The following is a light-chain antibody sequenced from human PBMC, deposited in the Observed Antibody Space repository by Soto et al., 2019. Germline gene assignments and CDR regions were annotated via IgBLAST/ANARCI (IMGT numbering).Light chain of an antibody. J-gene: IGLJ1*01. CDR3: SSHAGDQIFL. CDR1: SSDVGTYYL. Sequence: QSVLTQPASGSGSPGQSITISFTGTSSDVGTYYLVSWYQKHPGKVLKVTIYEGTKRPSGVSDRFSGSKSGNTASLTISGLQAEDEANYYCSSHAGDQIFLFETVNRSPX. CDR2: EGT. V-gene: IGLV2-23*01.